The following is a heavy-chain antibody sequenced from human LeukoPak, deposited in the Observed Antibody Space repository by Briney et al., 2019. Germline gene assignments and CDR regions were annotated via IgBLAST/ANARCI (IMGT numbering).Heavy chain of an antibody. CDR2: ISYDGSNK. Sequence: PVRSLRLTCAASGFTFSSNAMHWVRQAPGKELEWVAVISYDGSNKYYADSVKGRFTISRDNSKNTLYLQMNSLRAEDTAVYYCARDLRALRYDSSGYPDYWGQGTLVTISS. D-gene: IGHD3-22*01. CDR3: ARDLRALRYDSSGYPDY. CDR1: GFTFSSNA. J-gene: IGHJ4*02. V-gene: IGHV3-30*04.